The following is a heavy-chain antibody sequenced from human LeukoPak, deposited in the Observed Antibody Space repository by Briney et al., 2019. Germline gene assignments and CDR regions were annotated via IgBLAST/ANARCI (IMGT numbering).Heavy chain of an antibody. CDR3: AKGTERYRAVSRFDH. D-gene: IGHD3-10*01. Sequence: GALRLSSAAPGFTLNNYAMSCVRQAPGEGLEWVSPITYNGDDTHDADSVQGRFTISRDNSKNTLYLQMNSLRAEDTGMYTCAKGTERYRAVSRFDHWGQGTLVAVAS. CDR2: ITYNGDDT. J-gene: IGHJ4*02. CDR1: GFTLNNYA. V-gene: IGHV3-23*01.